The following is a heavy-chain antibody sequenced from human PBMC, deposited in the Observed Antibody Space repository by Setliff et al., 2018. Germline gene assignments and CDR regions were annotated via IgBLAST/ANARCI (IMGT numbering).Heavy chain of an antibody. V-gene: IGHV1-18*04. CDR3: MRLVRFCSRTVCQRTSGDEA. J-gene: IGHJ5*02. CDR1: GYIFAGYY. D-gene: IGHD3-3*01. CDR2: IGVYSGNT. Sequence: PRASVKVSCKASGYIFAGYYMHWVRQAPGQGLEWLGWIGVYSGNTYSAQRFQGRVSLTTDESTNTAYLELRGLRSDDTAVYYCMRLVRFCSRTVCQRTSGDEAWGQGTLVTVSS.